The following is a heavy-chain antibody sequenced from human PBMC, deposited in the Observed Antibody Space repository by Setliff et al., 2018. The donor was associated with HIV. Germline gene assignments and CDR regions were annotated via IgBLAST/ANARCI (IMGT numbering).Heavy chain of an antibody. CDR1: GYTFTSYA. CDR3: ARVGSYWSTFDY. J-gene: IGHJ4*02. Sequence: ASVKVSCKASGYTFTSYAMHWVRQAPGQRLEWMGWINTETGNPMYAQGFRGRLVFSLDTSVNTAYLQINSLKAEDTAMYYCARVGSYWSTFDYWGQGALVTVSS. V-gene: IGHV7-4-1*02. CDR2: INTETGNP. D-gene: IGHD2-8*02.